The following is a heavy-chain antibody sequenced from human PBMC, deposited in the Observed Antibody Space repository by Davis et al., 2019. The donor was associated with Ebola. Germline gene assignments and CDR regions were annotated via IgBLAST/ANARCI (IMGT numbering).Heavy chain of an antibody. J-gene: IGHJ3*02. CDR3: AREGGRYHDSSGYVFDI. CDR2: INPITGGT. CDR1: GYRFTSYY. D-gene: IGHD3-22*01. V-gene: IGHV1-46*01. Sequence: ASVKVSCKASGYRFTSYYMHWVRRAPGQGLEWMGIINPITGGTSYAQNFQVRVNMTRDTSTSTVYMELSSLRSEDTAVYYCAREGGRYHDSSGYVFDIWGQGTMVKVSS.